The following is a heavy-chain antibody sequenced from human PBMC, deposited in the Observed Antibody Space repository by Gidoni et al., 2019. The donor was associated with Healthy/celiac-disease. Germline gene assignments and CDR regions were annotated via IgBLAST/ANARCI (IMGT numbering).Heavy chain of an antibody. CDR1: GFSLSTSGVG. J-gene: IGHJ4*02. CDR3: AHSPFGALFDY. CDR2: IYWDDDK. D-gene: IGHD3-10*01. V-gene: IGHV2-5*02. Sequence: QITLKESGPTLVTPTQTLTLPCTFSGFSLSTSGVGWGWILPPPGKALEWLAIIYWDDDKRYSTSLKSRLTIHKYTSKNQVVLTMTNMAPVDTATYYCAHSPFGALFDYGGQGTLVTVSS.